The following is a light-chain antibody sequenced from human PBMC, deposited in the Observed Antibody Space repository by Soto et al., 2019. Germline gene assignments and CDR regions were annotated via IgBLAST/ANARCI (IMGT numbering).Light chain of an antibody. V-gene: IGLV2-14*01. Sequence: QSVLTQPASVSGSPGQSITISCTGTSSDVGGYNYVSWYQQHPDKAPKLMIYEVSNRPSGVSTRFSGSKSGHTASLTISGLQGEDEADYYCSSYAITSTVLFGGGTKVTVL. J-gene: IGLJ2*01. CDR2: EVS. CDR3: SSYAITSTVL. CDR1: SSDVGGYNY.